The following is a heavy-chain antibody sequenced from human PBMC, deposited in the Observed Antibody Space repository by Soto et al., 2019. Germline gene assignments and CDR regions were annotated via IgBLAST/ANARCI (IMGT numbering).Heavy chain of an antibody. CDR2: ISSSSSTI. CDR3: AREYDSSEGYFDY. CDR1: GFTFSSYS. Sequence: GGSLRLSCATSGFTFSSYSMNWVRQAPGKGLEWVSYISSSSSTIYYADSVKGRFTISRDNAKNSLYLQMNSLRDEDTAVYYCAREYDSSEGYFDYWGQGTLVTVSS. J-gene: IGHJ4*02. D-gene: IGHD3-22*01. V-gene: IGHV3-48*02.